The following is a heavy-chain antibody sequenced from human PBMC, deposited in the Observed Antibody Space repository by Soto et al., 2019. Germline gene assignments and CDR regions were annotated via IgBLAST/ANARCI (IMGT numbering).Heavy chain of an antibody. Sequence: HPGGSLRLSCAASGFTFNNYWMNWVRQAPGKGLEWVASIKEDGSDKHYVDSVKGRFTISRDNPKNSLFLQMNSLRAEDTAVYYCVTDRDYSKAYWGQGTLVTVSS. D-gene: IGHD4-4*01. V-gene: IGHV3-7*01. CDR3: VTDRDYSKAY. CDR2: IKEDGSDK. CDR1: GFTFNNYW. J-gene: IGHJ4*02.